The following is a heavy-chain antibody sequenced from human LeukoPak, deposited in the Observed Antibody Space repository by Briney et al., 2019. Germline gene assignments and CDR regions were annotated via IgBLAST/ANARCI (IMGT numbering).Heavy chain of an antibody. CDR2: ISGSGGST. J-gene: IGHJ4*02. CDR1: GFTFSSYG. D-gene: IGHD4-17*01. Sequence: GGSLRLSCAGSGFTFSSYGMSWVRQAPGKGLEWVSGISGSGGSTYYADSVKGRFTISRDNSKNTLYLRINSLRADDTAVYYCATSLYGKESHFDSWGQGTLVTVSS. V-gene: IGHV3-23*01. CDR3: ATSLYGKESHFDS.